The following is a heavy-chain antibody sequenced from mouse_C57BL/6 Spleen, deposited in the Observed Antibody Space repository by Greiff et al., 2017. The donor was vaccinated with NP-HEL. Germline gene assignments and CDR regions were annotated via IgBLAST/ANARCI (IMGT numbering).Heavy chain of an antibody. CDR2: IYPSDSET. V-gene: IGHV1-61*01. CDR1: GYTFTSYW. Sequence: QVQLQQPGAELVRPGSSVKLSCKASGYTFTSYWMDWVKQRPGQGLEWIGNIYPSDSETHYNQKFKDKATLTVDKSSSTAYMQLSSLTSEDSAVYYVARRTYYSLDYWGQGTTLTVSS. D-gene: IGHD2-12*01. CDR3: ARRTYYSLDY. J-gene: IGHJ2*01.